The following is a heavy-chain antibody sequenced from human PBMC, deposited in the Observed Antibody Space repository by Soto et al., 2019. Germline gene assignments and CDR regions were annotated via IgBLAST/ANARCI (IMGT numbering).Heavy chain of an antibody. J-gene: IGHJ6*02. CDR3: ASRRYCCYDCYYKHYYGMDV. CDR1: GDTFSSYT. V-gene: IGHV1-69*08. D-gene: IGHD2-21*02. CDR2: IIPILTTT. Sequence: QVQLVQSGAEVKKPGSSVKVSCRASGDTFSSYTVNWLRQAPGRGLEWMGRIIPILTTTDYAQNFRGRLTITADKSTNTVYMELSSLRSEDTAVYYCASRRYCCYDCYYKHYYGMDVWGQGTTVTVAS.